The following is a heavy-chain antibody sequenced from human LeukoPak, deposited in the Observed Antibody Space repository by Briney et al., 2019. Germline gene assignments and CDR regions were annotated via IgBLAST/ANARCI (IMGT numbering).Heavy chain of an antibody. Sequence: GRSLRLSCAASGFTFSSYAMHWVRQAPGKGLEWVAVISYDGSNKYYADSVKGRFTISRDKSKNTLYLQMNSLRAEDTAVYYCARDKSCSGGSCYYFDYWGQGTLVTVSS. CDR2: ISYDGSNK. D-gene: IGHD2-15*01. V-gene: IGHV3-30-3*01. J-gene: IGHJ4*02. CDR1: GFTFSSYA. CDR3: ARDKSCSGGSCYYFDY.